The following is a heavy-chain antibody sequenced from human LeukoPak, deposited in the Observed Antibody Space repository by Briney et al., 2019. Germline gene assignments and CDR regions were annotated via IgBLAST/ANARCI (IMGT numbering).Heavy chain of an antibody. Sequence: SETLSLTCAVYGGSFSGYYWSWIRQPPGKGLEWIGEINHSGSTNYNPSLKSRVTISVDTSKNQFSLKLSSVTAADTAVYYCARLHHQAFDYWGQGTLVTVSS. D-gene: IGHD1-14*01. V-gene: IGHV4-34*01. CDR3: ARLHHQAFDY. J-gene: IGHJ4*02. CDR2: INHSGST. CDR1: GGSFSGYY.